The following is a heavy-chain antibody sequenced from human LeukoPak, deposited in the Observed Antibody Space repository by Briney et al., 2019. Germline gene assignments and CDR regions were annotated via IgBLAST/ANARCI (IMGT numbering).Heavy chain of an antibody. CDR3: ARERYYDSSGYYQYYFDY. CDR1: GYTFTGYF. Sequence: ASVKVSCKASGYTFTGYFMHWVRQAPGQGLEWMGIINPSGGSTSYAQKFQGRVTITADKSTSTAYMELSSLRSEDTAVYYCARERYYDSSGYYQYYFDYWGQGTLVTISS. D-gene: IGHD3-22*01. CDR2: INPSGGST. V-gene: IGHV1-46*01. J-gene: IGHJ4*02.